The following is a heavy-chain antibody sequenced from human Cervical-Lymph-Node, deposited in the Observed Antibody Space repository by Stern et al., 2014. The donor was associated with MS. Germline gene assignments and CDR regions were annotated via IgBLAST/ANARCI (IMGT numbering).Heavy chain of an antibody. CDR3: TRVKSGDYFDY. CDR1: GDSITSSNW. D-gene: IGHD4-17*01. Sequence: QVQLQESGPGLVKPSGTLSLTCAVSGDSITSSNWWSWVRQSPGKGLEWIGEIHHSGNTYYTPSLKSRVTISVDKSKNQFSLKVSSVTAADTAVYYCTRVKSGDYFDYWGQGTLVTVSS. CDR2: IHHSGNT. V-gene: IGHV4-4*02. J-gene: IGHJ4*02.